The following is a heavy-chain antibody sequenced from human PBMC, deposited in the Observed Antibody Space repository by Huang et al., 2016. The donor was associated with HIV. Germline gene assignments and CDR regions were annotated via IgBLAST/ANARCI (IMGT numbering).Heavy chain of an antibody. CDR3: ARDHWYPLQNWFDL. CDR2: ISAYNGKT. J-gene: IGHJ5*01. V-gene: IGHV1-18*01. D-gene: IGHD1-1*01. Sequence: QVELVQSGAEVKRPGASVRVSCKAAGYIFTKYGINWVRQAPGQGLGWMGWISAYNGKTNYAEKFQGRGTLTRDTSATTAYMELRDVTSADTAVYYCARDHWYPLQNWFDLWGQGTLVTVSS. CDR1: GYIFTKYG.